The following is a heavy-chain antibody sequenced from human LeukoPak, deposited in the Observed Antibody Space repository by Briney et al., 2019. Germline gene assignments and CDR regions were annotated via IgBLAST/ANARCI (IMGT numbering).Heavy chain of an antibody. CDR1: GYTFTSYD. CDR3: TRGYSSSWFFDY. CDR2: MNPDTGAA. J-gene: IGHJ4*01. V-gene: IGHV1-8*01. D-gene: IGHD6-13*01. Sequence: ASVNVSCKATGYTFTSYDMNWVRQAPGQGLEWMGWMNPDTGAADFAQRFQDRVSMTRDASTTTAFLEVRRLTSEDTAVYYCTRGYSSSWFFDYWGQGTLVTVSS.